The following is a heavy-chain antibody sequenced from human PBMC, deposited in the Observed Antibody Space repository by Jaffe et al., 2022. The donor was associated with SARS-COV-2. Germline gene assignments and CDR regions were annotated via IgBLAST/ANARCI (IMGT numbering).Heavy chain of an antibody. CDR1: GFTFDDYA. V-gene: IGHV3-9*01. Sequence: EVQLVESGGGLVQPGRSLRLSCAASGFTFDDYAMHWVRQAPGKGLEWVSGISWNSGSIGYADSVKGRFTISRDNAKNSLYLQMNSLRAEDTALYYCAKDTQWLGGFDYWGQGTLVTVSS. D-gene: IGHD6-19*01. CDR3: AKDTQWLGGFDY. CDR2: ISWNSGSI. J-gene: IGHJ4*02.